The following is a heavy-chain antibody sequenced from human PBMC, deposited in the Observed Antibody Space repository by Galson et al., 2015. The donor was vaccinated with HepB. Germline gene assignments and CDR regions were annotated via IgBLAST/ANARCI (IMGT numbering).Heavy chain of an antibody. Sequence: ATLSLTCTVSGGSISSYYWSWLRQPPGKGLEWIGYIYYSGSTNYNPSLKSRVTISVDTSKNQFSLKLSSVTAADTAVYYCARERRQYYDSSGYYENWFDPWGQGTLVTVSS. CDR2: IYYSGST. V-gene: IGHV4-59*01. CDR1: GGSISSYY. D-gene: IGHD3-22*01. CDR3: ARERRQYYDSSGYYENWFDP. J-gene: IGHJ5*02.